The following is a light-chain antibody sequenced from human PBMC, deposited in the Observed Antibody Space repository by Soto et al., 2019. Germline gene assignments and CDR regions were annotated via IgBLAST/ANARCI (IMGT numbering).Light chain of an antibody. CDR1: LGVARY. CDR3: QQYDNLPLT. J-gene: IGKJ4*01. Sequence: IQLTQSPSSLSASVGDRVTITCRASLGVARYLAWYQQKPGTAPKLLIYAASTLQSGVPSRFSGSGSGTDFTFTISSLQPEDIATYYCQQYDNLPLTFGGGTKVDIK. V-gene: IGKV1-9*01. CDR2: AAS.